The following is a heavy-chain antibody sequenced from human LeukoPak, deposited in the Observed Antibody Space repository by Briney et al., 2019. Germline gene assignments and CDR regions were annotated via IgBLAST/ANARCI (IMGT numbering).Heavy chain of an antibody. CDR3: ARAQTMFWEFDGFDI. D-gene: IGHD3-10*02. Sequence: GGSLRLSCAASGFTFSSYSMNWVRQAPGKGLEWVATMTRSSTKYYADSVKGRFTISRDNAKNSVYLQMNSLRGEDTAVYSCARAQTMFWEFDGFDIWGRGTKVTVSS. CDR2: MTRSSTK. CDR1: GFTFSSYS. V-gene: IGHV3-69-1*01. J-gene: IGHJ3*02.